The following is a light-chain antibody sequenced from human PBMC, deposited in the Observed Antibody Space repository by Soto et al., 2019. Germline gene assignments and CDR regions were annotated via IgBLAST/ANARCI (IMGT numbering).Light chain of an antibody. CDR2: DDS. CDR3: SSYSKTSPVI. Sequence: QSVLTQPASMSGSPGQSITISCTGTSSDVGGYGYVSWYQQHPGKPPKLMIYDDSDRPSGVSNRFSGSKSGNTASLTISGLQAEDDADYYCSSYSKTSPVIFGGGTKLTVL. CDR1: SSDVGGYGY. J-gene: IGLJ2*01. V-gene: IGLV2-14*03.